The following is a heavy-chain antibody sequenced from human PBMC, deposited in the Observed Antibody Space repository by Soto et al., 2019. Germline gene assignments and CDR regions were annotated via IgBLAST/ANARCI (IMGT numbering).Heavy chain of an antibody. D-gene: IGHD3-10*01. CDR2: ISGSGGST. V-gene: IGHV3-23*01. Sequence: EVQLLESGGGLVQPGGSLRLSCAASGFTFSSYAMSWVRQAPGKGLEWVSAISGSGGSTYYADSVKGRFTISRDNSKNTLYLQMNSLRAEDTAVYYCAKDPIYYGSGEPGLDSNWFDPWGQGTLVTVSS. CDR3: AKDPIYYGSGEPGLDSNWFDP. CDR1: GFTFSSYA. J-gene: IGHJ5*02.